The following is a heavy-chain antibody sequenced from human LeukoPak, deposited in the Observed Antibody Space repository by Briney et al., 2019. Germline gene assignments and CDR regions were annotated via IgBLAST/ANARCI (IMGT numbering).Heavy chain of an antibody. CDR3: AKEEGITMVRGANWFDP. D-gene: IGHD3-10*01. Sequence: SETLSLTCTVSGGSISSGGYYWSWIRQHPGLGLEWIGYISYSGNTYYNPSLHSRVTISADTSKNQFSLRLSSVTAADTAVYYCAKEEGITMVRGANWFDPWGQGTLVTVSS. J-gene: IGHJ5*02. CDR1: GGSISSGGYY. CDR2: ISYSGNT. V-gene: IGHV4-31*03.